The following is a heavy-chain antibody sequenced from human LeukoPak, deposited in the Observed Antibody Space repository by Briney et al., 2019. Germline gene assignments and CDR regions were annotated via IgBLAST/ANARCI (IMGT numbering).Heavy chain of an antibody. CDR2: IYYSGST. V-gene: IGHV4-30-4*08. D-gene: IGHD6-19*01. CDR1: GGSISSGDYY. J-gene: IGHJ4*02. CDR3: ARDGAGSGWYPLDY. Sequence: SETLSLTCTVSGGSISSGDYYWSWIRQPPGKGREWIGYIYYSGSTYYNPSLKSRVTIAVDTSKNQFSLKLSSVTAADTAVYYCARDGAGSGWYPLDYWGQGTLVTVSS.